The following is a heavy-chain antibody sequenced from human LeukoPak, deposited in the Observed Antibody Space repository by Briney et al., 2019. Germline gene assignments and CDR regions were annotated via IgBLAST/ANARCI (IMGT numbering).Heavy chain of an antibody. V-gene: IGHV3-66*01. D-gene: IGHD2-2*01. CDR2: IYSGGST. CDR3: ARDGCSSTSCYVDY. Sequence: PGGSLRLSCAVSGITVSDKYMNWVRQAPGKGLEWVSVIYSGGSTYYADSVRGRFTISRDNSKNTLYLQMNSLRAEDTAVYYCARDGCSSTSCYVDYWGQGTLVTVSS. CDR1: GITVSDKY. J-gene: IGHJ4*02.